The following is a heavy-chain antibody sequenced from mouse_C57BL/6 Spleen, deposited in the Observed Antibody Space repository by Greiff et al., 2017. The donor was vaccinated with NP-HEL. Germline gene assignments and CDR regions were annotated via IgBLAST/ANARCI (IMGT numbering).Heavy chain of an antibody. CDR2: IYPGSGST. V-gene: IGHV1-55*01. J-gene: IGHJ1*03. Sequence: VQLQQPGAELVKPGASVKMSCKASGYTFTSYWITWVKQRPGQGLEWIGDIYPGSGSTNYNEKFKSKATLTVDTSSSTAYMQLSSLTSEDSAVYYCARPYGSSWWYFDVWGTGTTVTVSS. CDR1: GYTFTSYW. CDR3: ARPYGSSWWYFDV. D-gene: IGHD1-1*01.